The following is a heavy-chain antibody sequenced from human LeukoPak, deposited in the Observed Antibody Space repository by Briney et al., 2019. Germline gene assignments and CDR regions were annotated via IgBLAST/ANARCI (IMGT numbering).Heavy chain of an antibody. V-gene: IGHV1-69*01. CDR2: IIPIFGTA. J-gene: IGHJ2*01. CDR1: GGTFISYA. D-gene: IGHD6-19*01. Sequence: EASVKVSCMASGGTFISYAISWVRQAPGQGLEWMGGIIPIFGTANYAQKFQGTVTITADASTSTAYMELSSLRSEDTAVYYCAKSARGRGIAVAGTPTWYFDLWGRGTLVTVSS. CDR3: AKSARGRGIAVAGTPTWYFDL.